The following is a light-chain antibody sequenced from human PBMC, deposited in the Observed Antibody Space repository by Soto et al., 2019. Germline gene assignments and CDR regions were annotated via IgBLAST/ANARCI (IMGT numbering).Light chain of an antibody. CDR2: AAS. V-gene: IGKV1-39*01. J-gene: IGKJ4*01. CDR1: QSIRNE. CDR3: QQSYGTPLT. Sequence: DMEMTQSPSSLSAFVGDRVTITCRASQSIRNELNWYQHKPGKVPKLLIYAASSLQSGVPTRFSGSGSGTDFTLTINSLQPEDFATYYCQQSYGTPLTFGGGTKIEIK.